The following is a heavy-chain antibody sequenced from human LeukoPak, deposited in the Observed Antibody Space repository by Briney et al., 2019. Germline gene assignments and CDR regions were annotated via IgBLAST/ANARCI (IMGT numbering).Heavy chain of an antibody. CDR3: ARDSPSPYYSDI. D-gene: IGHD3-10*01. CDR2: IIPIFGTA. Sequence: SVKVSCKASGGTFSSYAISWVRQAPGQGLEWMGGIIPIFGTANYAQKFQGRVTITADESTSTAYMELSSLRSEDTAVYYCARDSPSPYYSDIWGQGTMVTVSS. CDR1: GGTFSSYA. J-gene: IGHJ3*02. V-gene: IGHV1-69*13.